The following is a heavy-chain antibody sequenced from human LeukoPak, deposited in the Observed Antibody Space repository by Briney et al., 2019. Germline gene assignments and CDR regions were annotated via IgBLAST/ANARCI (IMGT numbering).Heavy chain of an antibody. CDR2: INGDGSDT. V-gene: IGHV3-74*01. Sequence: QPGGSLRLSCAASGFTFSSYWMHWVRQAPGKGLVWVSRINGDGSDTTYADSVKGRFTISRDNAKNTLYLQMNSLRAEDTAVYFCTRVAGGNSPYYIDYWGQGTLVTVSS. J-gene: IGHJ4*02. CDR3: TRVAGGNSPYYIDY. CDR1: GFTFSSYW. D-gene: IGHD4-23*01.